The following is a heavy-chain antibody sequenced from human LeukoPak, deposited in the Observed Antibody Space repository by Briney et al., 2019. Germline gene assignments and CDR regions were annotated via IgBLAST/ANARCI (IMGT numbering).Heavy chain of an antibody. CDR1: GFTFSNYG. CDR2: IRYDGSDK. D-gene: IGHD3-3*01. V-gene: IGHV3-30*02. CDR3: AKGQLFGDY. J-gene: IGHJ4*02. Sequence: GGSQRLSCAASGFTFSNYGMHWVRQAPGKGLEWVAFIRYDGSDKYYADSVKGRFTISRDNSKNTLYIQMNSLRVEDTAMYYCAKGQLFGDYWGQGTLVTVSS.